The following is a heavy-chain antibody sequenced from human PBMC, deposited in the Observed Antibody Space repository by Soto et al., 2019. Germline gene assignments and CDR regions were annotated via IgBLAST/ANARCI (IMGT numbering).Heavy chain of an antibody. J-gene: IGHJ4*02. CDR3: VRDDIGLGIDY. V-gene: IGHV3-9*01. CDR1: AFKISDLA. D-gene: IGHD1-26*01. Sequence: LGGSLRLFRVLSAFKISDLALHRVRQAPRKGLEWVSGIYWNSARIDYADSVKCRFTSSRDNAKNTLYLQMNSLRAEDTAVYYCVRDDIGLGIDYWGLGTLVTVSS. CDR2: IYWNSARI.